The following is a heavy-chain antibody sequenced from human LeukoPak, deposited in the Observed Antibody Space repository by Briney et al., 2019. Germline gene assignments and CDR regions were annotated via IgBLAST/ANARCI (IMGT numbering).Heavy chain of an antibody. Sequence: GSSVNVSXKASGGTFSSYAISWVRQAPGQGLEWMGGIIPIFGTANYAQKFQGRVTITTDESTSTAYMELSSLRSEDTAVYYCARTDGYSYGYRGYWGQGTLVTVSS. CDR3: ARTDGYSYGYRGY. V-gene: IGHV1-69*05. J-gene: IGHJ4*02. CDR2: IIPIFGTA. CDR1: GGTFSSYA. D-gene: IGHD5-18*01.